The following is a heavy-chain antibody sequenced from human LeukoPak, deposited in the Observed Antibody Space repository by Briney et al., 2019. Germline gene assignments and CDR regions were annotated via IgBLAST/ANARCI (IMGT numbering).Heavy chain of an antibody. CDR2: MNPNSGNT. CDR3: ARGPLRGVILGYYMDV. Sequence: ASVKVSCKASGYTFTSYVISWVRQATGQGLEWMGWMNPNSGNTGYAQKFQGRVTITRNTSISTAYMELSSLRSDDTAVYYCARGPLRGVILGYYMDVWGKGTTVTVSS. D-gene: IGHD3-10*01. J-gene: IGHJ6*03. CDR1: GYTFTSYV. V-gene: IGHV1-8*03.